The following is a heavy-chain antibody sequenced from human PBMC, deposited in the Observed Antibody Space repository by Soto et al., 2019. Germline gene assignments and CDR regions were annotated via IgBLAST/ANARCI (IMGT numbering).Heavy chain of an antibody. V-gene: IGHV3-13*01. CDR3: ASASACTNGVCPPGYY. J-gene: IGHJ4*02. D-gene: IGHD2-8*01. CDR2: IGTAGDT. CDR1: GFTFSSYD. Sequence: PGGSLRLSCAASGFTFSSYDMHWVRQATGKGLEWVSAIGTAGDTYYPGSVKGRFTISRENAKNSLYLQMNSLRAEDTAVYYCASASACTNGVCPPGYYRGQGTLVTGS.